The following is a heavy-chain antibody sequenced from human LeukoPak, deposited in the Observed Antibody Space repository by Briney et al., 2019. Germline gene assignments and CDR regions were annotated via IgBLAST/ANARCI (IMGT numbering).Heavy chain of an antibody. CDR1: GFTFNIFA. CDR2: IGSSEK. V-gene: IGHV3-23*01. J-gene: IGHJ3*02. D-gene: IGHD3-9*01. CDR3: AKDSFDHNGVYDAFDI. Sequence: PGGSLRLSCAASGFTFNIFAMSWVRQAPGKGLEWVSNIGSSEKYYADSVKGRFTISRDNSKKTLYLQMNSLRAEDTAIYYCAKDSFDHNGVYDAFDIWGQGTLVPVSS.